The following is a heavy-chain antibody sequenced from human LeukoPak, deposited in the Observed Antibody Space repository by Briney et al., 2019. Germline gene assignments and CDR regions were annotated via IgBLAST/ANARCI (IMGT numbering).Heavy chain of an antibody. CDR2: INSDGSNT. V-gene: IGHV3-74*01. D-gene: IGHD3-9*01. Sequence: GGSLRLSCAASGFTFSNYYMHWVRQAPGKGLVWVSHINSDGSNTNYADSVKGRFTISRDNAKNTLYLQMNSLRVEDTAVYYCARDGNILTGYTYYYYYYMDVWGKGTTVTVSS. CDR1: GFTFSNYY. J-gene: IGHJ6*03. CDR3: ARDGNILTGYTYYYYYYMDV.